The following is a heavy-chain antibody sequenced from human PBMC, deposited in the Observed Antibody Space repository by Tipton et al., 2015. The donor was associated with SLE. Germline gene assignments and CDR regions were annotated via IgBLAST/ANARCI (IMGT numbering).Heavy chain of an antibody. CDR1: GFTFSSYG. V-gene: IGHV3-23*01. CDR2: ISGSGGST. D-gene: IGHD2-8*01. J-gene: IGHJ4*02. CDR3: ARDRQGYCTNGVCYRDRRDFDY. Sequence: SLRLSCAASGFTFSSYGMSWVRQAPGKGLEWVSAISGSGGSTYYADSVKGRFTISRDNAKNSLYLQMNSLRAEDTAVYYCARDRQGYCTNGVCYRDRRDFDYWGQGTLVTVSS.